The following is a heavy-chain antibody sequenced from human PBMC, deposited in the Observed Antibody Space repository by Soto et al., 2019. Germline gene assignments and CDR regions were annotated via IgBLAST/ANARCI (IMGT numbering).Heavy chain of an antibody. Sequence: GGSLRLSCAASGFTFSSYGMHWVRQAPGKGLEWVAVISYDGSNKYYGDSVKGRFTISRDNSKNKLYLQMNSLRAENTAVYYCANGLSVVVVAALNVWGQGTTVTVSS. V-gene: IGHV3-30*18. J-gene: IGHJ6*02. CDR2: ISYDGSNK. CDR1: GFTFSSYG. D-gene: IGHD2-15*01. CDR3: ANGLSVVVVAALNV.